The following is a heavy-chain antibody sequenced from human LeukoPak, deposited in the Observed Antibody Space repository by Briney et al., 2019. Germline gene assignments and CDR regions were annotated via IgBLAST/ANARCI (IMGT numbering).Heavy chain of an antibody. CDR2: IWYDGSNK. Sequence: GGSLRLSCAASGFTFSSYGMHWVRQAPGKGLEWVAVIWYDGSNKYYADSVKGRFTISRDNSKNTLYLQMSSLRAEDTAVYYCARDEFPSYGYYYGMDVWGQGTTVTVSS. CDR3: ARDEFPSYGYYYGMDV. V-gene: IGHV3-33*01. J-gene: IGHJ6*02. CDR1: GFTFSSYG. D-gene: IGHD5-18*01.